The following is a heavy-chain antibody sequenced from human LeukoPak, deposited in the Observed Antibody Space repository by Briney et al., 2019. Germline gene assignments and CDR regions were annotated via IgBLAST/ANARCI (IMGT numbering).Heavy chain of an antibody. D-gene: IGHD1-1*01. CDR2: IYYSGST. CDR3: ARVAGTTAFDI. Sequence: SETLSLTCTVSGGSISSYYWSWIRQPPGKGLEWIGYIYYSGSTNYNPSLKSRVTISVDTSKNQFSLKLSSVTAADTAVYYCARVAGTTAFDIWGQGTMVTVSS. CDR1: GGSISSYY. J-gene: IGHJ3*02. V-gene: IGHV4-59*08.